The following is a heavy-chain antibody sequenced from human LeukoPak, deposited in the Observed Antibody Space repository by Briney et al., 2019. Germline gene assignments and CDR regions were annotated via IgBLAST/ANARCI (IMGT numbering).Heavy chain of an antibody. Sequence: GGSLRLSCAASGFTFSSYAMSRVRQAPGKGLEWVSAISGSGGSTYYADSVKGRFTISRNNPKSTLYLQTNSLKAHDTGVYYCARIVVVPAASHGMDVWGQGTTVTVSS. D-gene: IGHD2-2*01. CDR2: ISGSGGST. J-gene: IGHJ6*02. V-gene: IGHV3-23*01. CDR1: GFTFSSYA. CDR3: ARIVVVPAASHGMDV.